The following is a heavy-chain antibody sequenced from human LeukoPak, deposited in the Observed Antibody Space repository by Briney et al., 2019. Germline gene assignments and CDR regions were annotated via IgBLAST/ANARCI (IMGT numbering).Heavy chain of an antibody. J-gene: IGHJ2*01. CDR1: GGSISGYY. Sequence: PSETLSLTCTVSGGSISGYYWSWIRQPPGKGLEWIGYIYYSGSTNYNPSLKSRVTISVDTSKNQFSLKLSSVTAADTAVYYCARDGMTNPWYFDLWGRGTLVTVSS. CDR2: IYYSGST. V-gene: IGHV4-59*01. CDR3: ARDGMTNPWYFDL. D-gene: IGHD4-11*01.